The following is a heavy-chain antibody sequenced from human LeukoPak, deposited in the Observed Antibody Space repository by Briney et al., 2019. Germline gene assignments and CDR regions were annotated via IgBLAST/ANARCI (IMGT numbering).Heavy chain of an antibody. Sequence: ASVKVSCKASGGTFSSYAISWVRQAPGQGLEWMGIINPSGGSTSYAQKFQGRVTMTRDTSTSTVYMELSSLRSEDTAVYYCARDGPEDSSGWYGLSWGQGTLVTVSS. J-gene: IGHJ4*02. CDR3: ARDGPEDSSGWYGLS. V-gene: IGHV1-46*01. CDR1: GGTFSSYA. CDR2: INPSGGST. D-gene: IGHD6-19*01.